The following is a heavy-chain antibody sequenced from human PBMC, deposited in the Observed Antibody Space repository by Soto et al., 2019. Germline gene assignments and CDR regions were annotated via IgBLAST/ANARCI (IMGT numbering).Heavy chain of an antibody. CDR2: ISWDGSNK. CDR3: AREGDSSGWYFDY. V-gene: IGHV3-30-3*01. Sequence: QVQLVESGGGVVQPGRSLRLSCAASEFTFSNYAMHWVRQAPGKGLEWVAVISWDGSNKYYADSVKGRFIISRDNSKNTLNLQMNSLTAEDTAVYYCAREGDSSGWYFDYWGQGTLVTVSS. D-gene: IGHD6-19*01. J-gene: IGHJ4*02. CDR1: EFTFSNYA.